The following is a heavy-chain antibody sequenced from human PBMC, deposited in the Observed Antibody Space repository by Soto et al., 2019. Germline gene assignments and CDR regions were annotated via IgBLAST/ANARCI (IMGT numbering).Heavy chain of an antibody. CDR2: IYYSGST. D-gene: IGHD2-15*01. Sequence: SETLSLTCTVSGGSISSYYWSWIRQPPGKGLEWIGYIYYSGSTNYNPSLKSRVTISVDTSKNQFSLKLSSVTAADTAVYYCARFGGYCSGGSCYGGRYYYYGMDVWGQGTTVTVAS. J-gene: IGHJ6*02. CDR3: ARFGGYCSGGSCYGGRYYYYGMDV. V-gene: IGHV4-59*01. CDR1: GGSISSYY.